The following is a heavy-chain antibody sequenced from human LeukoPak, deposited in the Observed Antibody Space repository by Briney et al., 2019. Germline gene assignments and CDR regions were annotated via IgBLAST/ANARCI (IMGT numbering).Heavy chain of an antibody. CDR1: GGSISSYY. CDR2: IYTSGST. J-gene: IGHJ6*02. CDR3: ASERGYSGYGKSSYYYYGMDV. V-gene: IGHV4-4*07. D-gene: IGHD5-12*01. Sequence: KPSETLSLTCTVSGGSISSYYWSWIRQPAGKGLEWIERIYTSGSTNYNPSLKSRVTMSVDTSKNQFSLKLSSVTAADTAVYYCASERGYSGYGKSSYYYYGMDVWGQGTTVTVSS.